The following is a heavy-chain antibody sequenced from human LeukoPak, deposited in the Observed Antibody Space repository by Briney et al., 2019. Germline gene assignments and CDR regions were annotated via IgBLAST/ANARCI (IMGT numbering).Heavy chain of an antibody. CDR2: IWYDGSNK. V-gene: IGHV3-33*01. Sequence: GRSLRLSCAASGFTFNSYAMHWVRQAPGKGLEWVAVIWYDGSNKYYADSVKGRFTISRDNSKNTLYLQMTSLRAEDTAVYYCARAGSGWYEIDYWGQGTLVTVSS. CDR1: GFTFNSYA. D-gene: IGHD6-19*01. CDR3: ARAGSGWYEIDY. J-gene: IGHJ4*02.